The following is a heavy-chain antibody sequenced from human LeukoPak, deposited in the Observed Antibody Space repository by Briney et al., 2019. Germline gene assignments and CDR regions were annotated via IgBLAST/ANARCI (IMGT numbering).Heavy chain of an antibody. CDR1: GGSISSSNW. CDR2: IDHSGST. J-gene: IGHJ4*02. D-gene: IGHD3-9*01. V-gene: IGHV4-4*02. CDR3: ANRIRYFDWSPPHFDY. Sequence: PSGTLSLTCAVSGGSISSSNWWSWVRQPPGKGLEWIEEIDHSGSTNYNPSLRSRVTISVDTSKNQISLKLNSVTAADTAVYYCANRIRYFDWSPPHFDYWGQGTLVTVSS.